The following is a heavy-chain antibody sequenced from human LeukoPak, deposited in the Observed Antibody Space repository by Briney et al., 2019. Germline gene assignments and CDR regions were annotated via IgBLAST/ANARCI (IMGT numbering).Heavy chain of an antibody. J-gene: IGHJ4*02. CDR2: IKSKTDGGTT. Sequence: GGSLRLSCAASGFTFSDYGMSWVRQAPGKGREWVGRIKSKTDGGTTDYAAPVKGRFSISRDDSKNTLYLQMNSLKTEDTAVYYCTTSITPGIDYWGQGTLVTVSS. CDR3: TTSITPGIDY. CDR1: GFTFSDYG. D-gene: IGHD1-14*01. V-gene: IGHV3-15*01.